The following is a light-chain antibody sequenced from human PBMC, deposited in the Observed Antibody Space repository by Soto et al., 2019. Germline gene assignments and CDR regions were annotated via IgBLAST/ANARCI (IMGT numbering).Light chain of an antibody. CDR2: DVS. CDR3: NSYTSSSTLV. V-gene: IGLV2-14*03. Sequence: QSALTQPASVSGSPGQSITVSCTGTSSDVGGSDHVNWYQQHPGKAPKLMIFDVSNRPSGVSTRFSGSKSGNAASLTISGLQAEDEADYYCNSYTSSSTLVFGGGTKLTVL. CDR1: SSDVGGSDH. J-gene: IGLJ2*01.